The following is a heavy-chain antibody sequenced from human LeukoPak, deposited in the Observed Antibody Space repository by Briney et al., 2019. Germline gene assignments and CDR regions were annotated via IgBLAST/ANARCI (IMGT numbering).Heavy chain of an antibody. CDR2: IYNSGST. Sequence: SETLSLTCTVSGASISNYYWNWIRQPPGKGLEWIGHIYNSGSTKYNPSLQSRVTISVGTSKNQFSLKLSSVTAADTAVYYCASRSSIWSGYQDTLYYFDSWGQGTLVTVSS. D-gene: IGHD3-3*01. CDR3: ASRSSIWSGYQDTLYYFDS. V-gene: IGHV4-59*01. J-gene: IGHJ4*02. CDR1: GASISNYY.